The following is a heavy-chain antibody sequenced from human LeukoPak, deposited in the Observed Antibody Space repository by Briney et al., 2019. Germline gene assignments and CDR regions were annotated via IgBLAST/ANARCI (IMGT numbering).Heavy chain of an antibody. CDR3: ARSNPNRNALDL. D-gene: IGHD1-14*01. CDR2: IKKDGSEE. CDR1: GFNLNSYL. Sequence: GGSLRLSCAASGFNLNSYLMSWVRQAPGRGLGWVANIKKDGSEENYLDSVKGRFTVSRDNAKNSLYLQMNSLRGEDTAIYYCARSNPNRNALDLWGQGTMVTISS. J-gene: IGHJ3*01. V-gene: IGHV3-7*01.